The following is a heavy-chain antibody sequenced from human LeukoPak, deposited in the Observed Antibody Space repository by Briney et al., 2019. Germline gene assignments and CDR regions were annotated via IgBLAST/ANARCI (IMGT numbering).Heavy chain of an antibody. CDR2: IYYSGST. V-gene: IGHV4-59*01. CDR3: AREYRGFTPGWFDD. J-gene: IGHJ4*02. CDR1: GGSISSYY. Sequence: PSETLSLTCTVSGGSISSYYWSWIRQPPGKGLEWIGYIYYSGSTNYNPSLKSRVTISVDTSKNQFSLKLSSVTAADTAVYFCAREYRGFTPGWFDDWGQGTLVTVSS. D-gene: IGHD6-19*01.